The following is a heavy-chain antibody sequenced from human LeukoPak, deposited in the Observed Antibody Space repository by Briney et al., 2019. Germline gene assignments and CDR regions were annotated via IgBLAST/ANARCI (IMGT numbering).Heavy chain of an antibody. V-gene: IGHV1-69*13. CDR1: GGTFSNYA. J-gene: IGHJ6*02. D-gene: IGHD4-17*01. CDR2: ITPMFGTA. CDR3: ARDSTVTTGRYYYYGMDV. Sequence: EASVKVSCKASGGTFSNYAISWVRQAPGQGLEWMGGITPMFGTAKYAQKFQGRVTITADESTSTAYMELSSLRSGGTAVYYCARDSTVTTGRYYYYGMDVWGQGTTVTVSS.